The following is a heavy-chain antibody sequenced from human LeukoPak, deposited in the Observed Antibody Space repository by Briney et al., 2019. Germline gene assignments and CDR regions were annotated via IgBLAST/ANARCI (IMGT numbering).Heavy chain of an antibody. CDR3: ARANEDTVMAGFSTYSYYYYMDV. D-gene: IGHD5-18*01. CDR2: ISTSGSTI. CDR1: GFTFSDYY. J-gene: IGHJ6*03. V-gene: IGHV3-11*01. Sequence: GGSLRLSCAASGFTFSDYYMTWIRQSAGKGLEWVSYISTSGSTIYYADSVKGRFTISRDNAKNSLYLQMNSLGAEDTAVYYCARANEDTVMAGFSTYSYYYYMDVWGKGTTVTISS.